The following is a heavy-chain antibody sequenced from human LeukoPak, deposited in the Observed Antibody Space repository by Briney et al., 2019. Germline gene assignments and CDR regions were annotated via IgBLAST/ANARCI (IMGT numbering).Heavy chain of an antibody. Sequence: SETLSLTCTVSGGSISSGGSIGSFYWSWIRQPPGKGLEWIGSIYYSGSTYYNSSLKSRVTISVDTSKNQFSLKLSSVTAADTAVYYCARGLGYGSGIRPVDYWGQGTLVTVSS. J-gene: IGHJ4*02. CDR2: IYYSGST. CDR1: GGSISSGGSIGSFY. V-gene: IGHV4-39*07. D-gene: IGHD3-10*01. CDR3: ARGLGYGSGIRPVDY.